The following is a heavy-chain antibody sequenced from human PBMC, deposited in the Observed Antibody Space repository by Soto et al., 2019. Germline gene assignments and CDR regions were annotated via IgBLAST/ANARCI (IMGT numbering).Heavy chain of an antibody. Sequence: VGSLRLSCAASVFTFSDYYMNCIRQAPGKGLEWLSYISTGGSAIYYADSVRGRFTIPRDNAKNSLYLQMNSLRAEDTAVYYCARGPLEATDVHQPGFDCWGQGALVTVSS. CDR3: ARGPLEATDVHQPGFDC. J-gene: IGHJ4*02. CDR2: ISTGGSAI. V-gene: IGHV3-11*01. D-gene: IGHD3-3*01. CDR1: VFTFSDYY.